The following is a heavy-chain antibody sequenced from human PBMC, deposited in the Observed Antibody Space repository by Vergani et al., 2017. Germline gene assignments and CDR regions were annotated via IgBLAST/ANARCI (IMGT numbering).Heavy chain of an antibody. V-gene: IGHV1-18*01. Sequence: VSCKASGYTFRNKDISWLRQAPGQGLEWMGSISPHTGRTNTAQQFQDRVIMTTDTSTSTAYLSLGTLTSDDTAVYFCARNFLGRDIEVVPTAPFWLFDLWGRGTLVTVSS. CDR3: ARNFLGRDIEVVPTAPFWLFDL. J-gene: IGHJ2*01. CDR1: GYTFRNKD. CDR2: ISPHTGRT. D-gene: IGHD2-2*01.